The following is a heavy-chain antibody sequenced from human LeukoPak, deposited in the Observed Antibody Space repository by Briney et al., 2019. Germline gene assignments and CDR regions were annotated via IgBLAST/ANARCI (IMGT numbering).Heavy chain of an antibody. CDR3: ARVLGTMVRGVIFYFDY. D-gene: IGHD3-10*01. CDR2: IYTSGST. CDR1: GGSISSYY. V-gene: IGHV4-4*07. Sequence: ASETLSLSCTVSGGSISSYYWSWIRQPAGKGLEWIGRIYTSGSTNYNPSLKSRVTMSVDTSKNQFSLKLSSVTAADTAVYYCARVLGTMVRGVIFYFDYWGQGTLVTVSS. J-gene: IGHJ4*02.